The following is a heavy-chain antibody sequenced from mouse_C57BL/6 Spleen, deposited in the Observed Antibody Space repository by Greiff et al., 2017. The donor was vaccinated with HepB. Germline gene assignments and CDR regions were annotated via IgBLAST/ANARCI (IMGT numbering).Heavy chain of an antibody. CDR1: GFTFSDYG. D-gene: IGHD4-1*01. CDR2: ISSGSSTI. J-gene: IGHJ2*01. V-gene: IGHV5-17*01. Sequence: EVKLMESGGGLVKPGGSLKLSCAASGFTFSDYGMHWVRQAPEKGLERVAYISSGSSTIYYADTVKGRFTISRDNAKNTLFLQMTSLRSEDTAMYYCARDRDWDYWGQGTTLTVSS. CDR3: ARDRDWDY.